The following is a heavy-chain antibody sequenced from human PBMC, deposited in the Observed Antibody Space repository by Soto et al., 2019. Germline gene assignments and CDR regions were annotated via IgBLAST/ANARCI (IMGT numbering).Heavy chain of an antibody. CDR2: IYYSGIA. V-gene: IGHV4-61*05. D-gene: IGHD2-21*01. CDR1: GDSISSTSYY. Sequence: PSETLSLTCTVSGDSISSTSYYWGWIRQPPGKGLEWIGYIYYSGIANYNPSLKSRVTISLDTSRNHLSLMMTSVTAADTAVYYCARLGIYYYDMEVWGQGTTVTVSS. CDR3: ARLGIYYYDMEV. J-gene: IGHJ6*02.